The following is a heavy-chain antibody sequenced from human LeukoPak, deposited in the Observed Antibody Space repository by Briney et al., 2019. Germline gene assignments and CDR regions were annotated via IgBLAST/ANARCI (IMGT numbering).Heavy chain of an antibody. D-gene: IGHD2-8*01. V-gene: IGHV3-48*03. J-gene: IGHJ3*01. CDR3: ARDDGLDVFDV. Sequence: PGGSLRLSCAGSGFIFSAFEMNWVRQAPGKGLEWVSYIGKSGSTIYYADSVKGRFTISRDNAKNSLYLQMNSLRAEDTAVYYCARDDGLDVFDVWGQGTAVTVSS. CDR1: GFIFSAFE. CDR2: IGKSGSTI.